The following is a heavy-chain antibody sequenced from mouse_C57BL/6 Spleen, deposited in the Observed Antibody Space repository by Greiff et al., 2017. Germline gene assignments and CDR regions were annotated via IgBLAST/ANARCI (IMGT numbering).Heavy chain of an antibody. D-gene: IGHD1-1*01. CDR3: ARRPITTVVTEWAMDY. J-gene: IGHJ4*01. CDR1: GYTFTSYW. Sequence: VQLQQPGAELVKPGASVKLSCKASGYTFTSYWMHWVKQRPGQGLEWIGMIHPNSGSTNYNEKFKSKATLTVDKSSSTAYMQLSSLTSEDSAVYYCARRPITTVVTEWAMDYWGQGTSVTVSS. CDR2: IHPNSGST. V-gene: IGHV1-64*01.